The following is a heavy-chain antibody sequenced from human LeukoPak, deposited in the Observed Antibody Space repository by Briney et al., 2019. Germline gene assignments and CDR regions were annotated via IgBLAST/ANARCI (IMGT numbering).Heavy chain of an antibody. V-gene: IGHV1-24*01. CDR3: ATHTIFGVVTYAFHI. CDR2: FDREHGGT. CDR1: GYSGIELD. Sequence: GASVTVSCRVSGYSGIELDMHWVRQAPGKGLEWMGGFDREHGGTVYARKFQGRVTMTEDTSTDTAYMELRSLTSEDTAVYYCATHTIFGVVTYAFHIWGRGTLVTVSS. J-gene: IGHJ3*02. D-gene: IGHD3-3*01.